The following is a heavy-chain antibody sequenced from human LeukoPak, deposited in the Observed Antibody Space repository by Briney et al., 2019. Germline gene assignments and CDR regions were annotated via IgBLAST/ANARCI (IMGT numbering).Heavy chain of an antibody. CDR3: AKDQKYSGSLPTDY. CDR2: ISGSGAST. V-gene: IGHV3-23*01. CDR1: GFTFSSYA. Sequence: GGSLRLSCAASGFTFSSYAMSWVRQAPGKGLEWVSAISGSGASTYYADSVKGRFTISRDNSKNTLYLQMNSLRAEDTAVYYCAKDQKYSGSLPTDYWGQGTLVTVSS. D-gene: IGHD1-26*01. J-gene: IGHJ4*02.